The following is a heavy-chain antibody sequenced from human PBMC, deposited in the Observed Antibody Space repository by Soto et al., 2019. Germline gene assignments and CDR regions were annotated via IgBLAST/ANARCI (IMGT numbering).Heavy chain of an antibody. CDR3: ARQPLPYDILTGATYYFDY. D-gene: IGHD3-9*01. CDR2: INSRGLA. CDR1: GGSITRGPYF. Sequence: PSETLSLTCSVSGGSITRGPYFWGWFRQPPGKDLEWMTSINSRGLAYYKPSLQSRLTISVDTSKNQVSLNLTSVTAADTAVYYCARQPLPYDILTGATYYFDYWGQGTLVTVSS. V-gene: IGHV4-39*01. J-gene: IGHJ4*02.